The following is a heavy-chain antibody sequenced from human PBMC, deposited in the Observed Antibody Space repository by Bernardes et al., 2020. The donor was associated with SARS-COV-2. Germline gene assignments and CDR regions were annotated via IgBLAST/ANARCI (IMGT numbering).Heavy chain of an antibody. Sequence: GGSLRLSCAASGFTFSDYYMSWIRQAPGKGPEWVSYISQTSADIEYADSVKGRFTISRDNAKNSVYLQMNSLRAEDTAVYHCAKNAGRGRMSDYWGQGIVVTVSS. V-gene: IGHV3-11*06. CDR1: GFTFSDYY. D-gene: IGHD2-15*01. J-gene: IGHJ4*02. CDR3: AKNAGRGRMSDY. CDR2: ISQTSADI.